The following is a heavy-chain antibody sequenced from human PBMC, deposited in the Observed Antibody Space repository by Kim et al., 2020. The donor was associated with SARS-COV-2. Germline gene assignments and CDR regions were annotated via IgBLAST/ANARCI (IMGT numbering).Heavy chain of an antibody. CDR2: ISSTGSII. CDR1: GFTFSSYA. Sequence: GGSLRLSCAASGFTFSSYAMTWVRQAPGKGLEWVSFISSTGSIIYYAASVEGRFTISRDNAKNSVSLQMNSLSDEDTAMYYCASRGYYIDFWGQGTLVTV. CDR3: ASRGYYIDF. J-gene: IGHJ4*02. D-gene: IGHD6-13*01. V-gene: IGHV3-48*02.